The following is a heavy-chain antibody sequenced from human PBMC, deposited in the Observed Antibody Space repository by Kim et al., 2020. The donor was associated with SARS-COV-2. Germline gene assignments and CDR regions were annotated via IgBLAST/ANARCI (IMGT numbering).Heavy chain of an antibody. D-gene: IGHD1-26*01. CDR2: INSNGAII. CDR1: GFTFNTHS. J-gene: IGHJ3*02. Sequence: GGSLRLSCAASGFTFNTHSMNWVRQAPGKGLEWLSYINSNGAIIYYAGSMKGRFTISRDNAKNSLSLQMDSLRDDDTAMYYCASDGIGANPGDAFSIWGQGTMVTVSS. V-gene: IGHV3-48*02. CDR3: ASDGIGANPGDAFSI.